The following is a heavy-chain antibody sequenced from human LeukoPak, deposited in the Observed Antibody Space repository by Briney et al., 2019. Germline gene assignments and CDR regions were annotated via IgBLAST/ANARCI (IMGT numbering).Heavy chain of an antibody. Sequence: SETLSLTCTVSGGSISSYYWSWIRQPPGKGLEWIGYIYYSGSTNYSPSLKSRVTISVDTSKNQFSLKLSSVTAADTAVYYCARLYCSGGSCYGPDYYYGMDVWGKGTTVTVSS. CDR1: GGSISSYY. D-gene: IGHD2-15*01. V-gene: IGHV4-59*01. J-gene: IGHJ6*04. CDR3: ARLYCSGGSCYGPDYYYGMDV. CDR2: IYYSGST.